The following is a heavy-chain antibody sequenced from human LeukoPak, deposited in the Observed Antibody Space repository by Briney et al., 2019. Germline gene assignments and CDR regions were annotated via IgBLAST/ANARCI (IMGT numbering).Heavy chain of an antibody. CDR1: GGSISSSSYY. CDR2: IYYSGST. D-gene: IGHD2-15*01. Sequence: SETLSLTCTVSGGSISSSSYYWGWIRQPPGKGLEWIGSIYYSGSTYYNPSLKSRVTISVDTSKNQFSLKLSSVTAADTAVYYCARVFCSGGRCYWVDYWGQGTLIPVSS. V-gene: IGHV4-39*07. CDR3: ARVFCSGGRCYWVDY. J-gene: IGHJ4*02.